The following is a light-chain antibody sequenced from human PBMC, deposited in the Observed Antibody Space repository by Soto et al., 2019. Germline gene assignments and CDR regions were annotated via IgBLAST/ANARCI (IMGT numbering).Light chain of an antibody. Sequence: DIQMTQSPSTLSASVGDRVTITCRASQSISSWLAWYQQKPGKATKLLIYDASSLESGVPSRFSGSGSGTEFTLTISSLQPDDFATYYCQQYNSYSTCGQGTKVEIK. CDR3: QQYNSYST. J-gene: IGKJ1*01. CDR1: QSISSW. V-gene: IGKV1-5*01. CDR2: DAS.